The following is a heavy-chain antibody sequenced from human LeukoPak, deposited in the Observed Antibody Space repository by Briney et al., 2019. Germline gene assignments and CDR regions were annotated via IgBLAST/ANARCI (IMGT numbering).Heavy chain of an antibody. Sequence: GGSLRLSCAASGFTFSSYSMTWVRQAPGKGLEWVSSISSSSSYIYYADSVKGRFTISRDNAKNSLYLQMNSLRAEDTAVYYCARHVGFGVVIHQGLFDYWGQGTLVTVSS. J-gene: IGHJ4*02. CDR1: GFTFSSYS. D-gene: IGHD3-3*01. CDR2: ISSSSSYI. V-gene: IGHV3-21*01. CDR3: ARHVGFGVVIHQGLFDY.